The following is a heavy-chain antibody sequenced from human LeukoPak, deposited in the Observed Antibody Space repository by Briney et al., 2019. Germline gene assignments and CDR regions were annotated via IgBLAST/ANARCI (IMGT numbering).Heavy chain of an antibody. CDR2: IYYNGAT. J-gene: IGHJ4*02. Sequence: SETLSLTCTVSGDSISTTDSYWGWISQPPGEGLEWIGSIYYNGATYYNPSLKRRVTVSVDTSKNHFSLELNSVTAADTAVYYCARHVRLGELSLGETDCWGQGTLVTVSS. CDR3: ARHVRLGELSLGETDC. V-gene: IGHV4-39*01. D-gene: IGHD3-16*02. CDR1: GDSISTTDSY.